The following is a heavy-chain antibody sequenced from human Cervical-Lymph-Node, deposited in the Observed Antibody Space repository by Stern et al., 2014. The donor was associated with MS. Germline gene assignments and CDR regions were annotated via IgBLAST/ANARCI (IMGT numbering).Heavy chain of an antibody. CDR3: TKAWVA. Sequence: VQLVESGAEVKKPGASVKLSCKASGYSFTSDDINWVRQAPGQGLEWMGWMSPDGGDTGYAQKFRARFTFTRDASISTAYMDLTGLTSDNTAVYYCTKAWVAWAQGTQVIFSS. J-gene: IGHJ4*02. CDR1: GYSFTSDD. CDR2: MSPDGGDT. V-gene: IGHV1-8*01. D-gene: IGHD7-27*01.